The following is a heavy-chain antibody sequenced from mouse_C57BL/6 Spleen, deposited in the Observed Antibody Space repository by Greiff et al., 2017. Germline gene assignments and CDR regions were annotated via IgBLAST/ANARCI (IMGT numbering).Heavy chain of an antibody. CDR1: GYTFTSSW. J-gene: IGHJ4*01. Sequence: QVQLQQPGPELVKPGASVKLSCKASGYTFTSSWMHWVKQRPGQGLEWIGMIHPNSGSTNYNEKFKSKATLTADKSSSTAYMQLSSLTSEDSAGYYCAIEDYDCDVVGDAMDYWGQGTIVTVSA. CDR3: AIEDYDCDVVGDAMDY. CDR2: IHPNSGST. V-gene: IGHV1-64*01. D-gene: IGHD2-4*01.